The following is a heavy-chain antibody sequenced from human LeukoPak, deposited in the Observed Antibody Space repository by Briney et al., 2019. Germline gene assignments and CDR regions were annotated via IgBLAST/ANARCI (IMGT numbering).Heavy chain of an antibody. Sequence: SETLSLTCTVSGGSISSGSYYWSWIRQPAGKGLEWIGRIYTSGRTNYNPSLKSRVTISVDTSKNQFSLKLSSVTAADTAVYYCATRLVNYYDSSENDYWGQGTLVTVSS. CDR3: ATRLVNYYDSSENDY. V-gene: IGHV4-61*02. CDR1: GGSISSGSYY. CDR2: IYTSGRT. D-gene: IGHD3-22*01. J-gene: IGHJ4*02.